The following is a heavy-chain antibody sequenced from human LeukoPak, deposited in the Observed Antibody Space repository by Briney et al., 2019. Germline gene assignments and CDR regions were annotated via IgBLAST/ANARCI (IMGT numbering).Heavy chain of an antibody. V-gene: IGHV3-7*01. Sequence: PGGSLRLSCAASGFDFSDKWMTWVRQAPGKGLEWVANIKQDGSEKDYMDSVKGRFTISRDNTKNSLHLQMNSLRAEDRAMYYCARLGSDSYFDCWGQGTLVTVSS. CDR2: IKQDGSEK. D-gene: IGHD2-21*01. CDR3: ARLGSDSYFDC. J-gene: IGHJ4*02. CDR1: GFDFSDKW.